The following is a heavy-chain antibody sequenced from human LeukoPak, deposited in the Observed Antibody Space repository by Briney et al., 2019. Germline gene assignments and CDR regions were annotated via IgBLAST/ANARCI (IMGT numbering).Heavy chain of an antibody. J-gene: IGHJ4*02. Sequence: XVRQAPXKGLEWVAFIRYDGSKKYYADSVKGRFTISRDNSKNTLYLQMNSLRAEGTAVYYCAKDPPAPFDYWGQGTLVTVSS. D-gene: IGHD2-2*01. CDR2: IRYDGSKK. V-gene: IGHV3-30*02. CDR3: AKDPPAPFDY.